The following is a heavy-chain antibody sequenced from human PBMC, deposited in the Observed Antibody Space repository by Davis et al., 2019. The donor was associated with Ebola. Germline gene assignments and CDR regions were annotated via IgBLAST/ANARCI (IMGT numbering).Heavy chain of an antibody. Sequence: GGSLRLSCAASGFTFGSFWMSWIRQAPGKGLEWVSYISSSGSTIYYADSVKGRFTISRDNSKNTLYLQMNSLRAEDTAVYYCAYYGSGSSFDYWGQGTLVTVSS. CDR3: AYYGSGSSFDY. CDR2: ISSSGSTI. J-gene: IGHJ4*02. V-gene: IGHV3-48*01. CDR1: GFTFGSFW. D-gene: IGHD3-10*01.